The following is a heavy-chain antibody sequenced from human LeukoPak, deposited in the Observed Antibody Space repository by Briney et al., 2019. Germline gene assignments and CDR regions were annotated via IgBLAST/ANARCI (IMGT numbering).Heavy chain of an antibody. CDR3: ARDSSSYDYVWGSYRSQSWFDP. J-gene: IGHJ5*02. D-gene: IGHD3-16*02. Sequence: ASVKVSCKASDYTFTSYGISWVRQAPGQGLEWMGWISAYNGNTNYAQKLQGRVTMTTDTSTSTAYMELRSLRSDDTAVYYCARDSSSYDYVWGSYRSQSWFDPWGQGTLVTVSS. V-gene: IGHV1-18*04. CDR2: ISAYNGNT. CDR1: DYTFTSYG.